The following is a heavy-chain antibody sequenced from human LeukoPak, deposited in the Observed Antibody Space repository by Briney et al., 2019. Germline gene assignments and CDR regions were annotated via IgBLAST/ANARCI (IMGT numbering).Heavy chain of an antibody. CDR3: ARGTLGNYFDS. CDR1: GGSISSGGYY. J-gene: IGHJ4*02. Sequence: SETLSLTCTVSGGSISSGGYYWSWVRQHPGKGLEWLGNIYYGGSTYSNPSLKRRGSMSLDTSKNQFSLKMGSVTAADTAVYYCARGTLGNYFDSWGQGTLVTVSS. D-gene: IGHD3-16*01. CDR2: IYYGGST. V-gene: IGHV4-31*03.